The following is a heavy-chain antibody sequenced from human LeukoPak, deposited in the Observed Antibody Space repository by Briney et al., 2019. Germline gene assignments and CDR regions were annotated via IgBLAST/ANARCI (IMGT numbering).Heavy chain of an antibody. CDR3: ARAGYSSSYVWYFDL. Sequence: SETLPLTCTVSGGSISSYYWSWIRQPAGKGLEWIGRIYTSGSTNYNPSLKSRVTMSVDTSKNQFSLKLSSVTAADTAVYYCARAGYSSSYVWYFDLWGRGTLVTVSS. J-gene: IGHJ2*01. CDR2: IYTSGST. V-gene: IGHV4-4*07. D-gene: IGHD6-6*01. CDR1: GGSISSYY.